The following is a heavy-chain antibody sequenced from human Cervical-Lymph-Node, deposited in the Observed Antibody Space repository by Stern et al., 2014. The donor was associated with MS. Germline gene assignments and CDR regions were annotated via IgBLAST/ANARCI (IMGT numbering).Heavy chain of an antibody. CDR2: IYPDSGAT. J-gene: IGHJ6*02. V-gene: IGHV1-2*02. CDR3: ATTYYYGMDV. CDR1: GYIFSLYY. D-gene: IGHD3-10*01. Sequence: VQLVQSGAEVKKPGASVRVSCKASGYIFSLYYMHLVRQAPGQGLEWMGWIYPDSGATNYAPKFQGRVNMSRDTSTSTAYMELSRLRSDDTALYYCATTYYYGMDVWGQGTTVTVSS.